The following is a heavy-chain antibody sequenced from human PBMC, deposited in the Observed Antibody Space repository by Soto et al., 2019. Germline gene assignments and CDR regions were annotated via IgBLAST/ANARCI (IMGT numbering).Heavy chain of an antibody. Sequence: EVQLVESGGGLVQPGGSLRLSCAASGFTFSSYSMNWVRQAPGKGLEWVPYISTTSSPIYYADSVKGRFTISRDNAKNSLYLQMNSLRDGDTAVYYCASKSGKFWGQGTLVTVSS. D-gene: IGHD1-26*01. J-gene: IGHJ4*02. CDR2: ISTTSSPI. V-gene: IGHV3-48*02. CDR1: GFTFSSYS. CDR3: ASKSGKF.